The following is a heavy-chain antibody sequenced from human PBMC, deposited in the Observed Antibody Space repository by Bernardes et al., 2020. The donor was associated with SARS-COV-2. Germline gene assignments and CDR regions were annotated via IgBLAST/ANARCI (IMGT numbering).Heavy chain of an antibody. J-gene: IGHJ4*02. CDR1: GFTFSRYA. CDR2: ITHDSLHK. V-gene: IGHV3-30*18. CDR3: AKVFSTTIAASGHFDH. Sequence: GGSLRLSCAASGFTFSRYALHWVRQAPGKGLEWVALITHDSLHKFYTDSVKGRFTISRDNSKSTLYLQMTSLGVEDTATYFCAKVFSTTIAASGHFDHWGQGTLVSVSS. D-gene: IGHD6-13*01.